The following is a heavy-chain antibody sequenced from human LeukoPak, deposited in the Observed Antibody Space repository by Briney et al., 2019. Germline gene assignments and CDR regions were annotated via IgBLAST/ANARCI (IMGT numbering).Heavy chain of an antibody. Sequence: GGSLRLSCAASGFTFSSYGMHWVRQAPGKGLEWVAVISYDGSNKYYADSVKGRFTISRDNSKNTLYLQMNSLRAEDTAVYYCAKDESSSQYYFDYWGQGTLVTVS. CDR3: AKDESSSQYYFDY. V-gene: IGHV3-30*18. J-gene: IGHJ4*02. D-gene: IGHD6-13*01. CDR1: GFTFSSYG. CDR2: ISYDGSNK.